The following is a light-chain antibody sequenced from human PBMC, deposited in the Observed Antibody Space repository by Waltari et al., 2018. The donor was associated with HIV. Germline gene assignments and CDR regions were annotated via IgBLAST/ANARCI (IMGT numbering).Light chain of an antibody. CDR1: QNLLHTNGHNY. CDR2: LGS. J-gene: IGKJ1*01. CDR3: MHGQQTPV. V-gene: IGKV2-28*01. Sequence: DIAMIQSPDSLAVSPGESASIPCRSSQNLLHTNGHNYLDWYLQRPGKAPELLIYLGSQRASGVPDRIAGSGSGTSFILKINRVEAEDVGVYYCMHGQQTPVFGQGTKVEIK.